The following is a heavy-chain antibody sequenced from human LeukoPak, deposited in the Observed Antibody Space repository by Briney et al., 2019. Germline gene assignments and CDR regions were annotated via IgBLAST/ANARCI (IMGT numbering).Heavy chain of an antibody. CDR1: GFTSSDYY. CDR2: ISSSGGTT. D-gene: IGHD6-19*01. V-gene: IGHV3-11*01. Sequence: GGSLRLSCAASGFTSSDYYMTWIRQPPGKGPEWISYISSSGGTTTYVDSVKGRFTISRDNSKNTLYLQKNSLRADDTAIYYCAKSMTLQWRGFFDLWGRGTHVTVSS. J-gene: IGHJ2*01. CDR3: AKSMTLQWRGFFDL.